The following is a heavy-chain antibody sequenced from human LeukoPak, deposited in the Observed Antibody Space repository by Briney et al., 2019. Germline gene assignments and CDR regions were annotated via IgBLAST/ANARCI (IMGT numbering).Heavy chain of an antibody. J-gene: IGHJ2*01. D-gene: IGHD4-17*01. CDR3: ALRPHGDYDWYFDL. Sequence: SETLSLTCTVSGGSISSGDYYWSWIRQPPGKGLEWIGYIYYSGSTYYNPSLKSRVTISVDTSKNQFSLKLSSVTAADTAVYYCALRPHGDYDWYFDLWGRGTLVTVSS. V-gene: IGHV4-30-4*01. CDR2: IYYSGST. CDR1: GGSISSGDYY.